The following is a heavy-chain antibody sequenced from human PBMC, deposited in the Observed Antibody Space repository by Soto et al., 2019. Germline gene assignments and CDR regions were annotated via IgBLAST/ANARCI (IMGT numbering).Heavy chain of an antibody. D-gene: IGHD3-22*01. CDR2: INPSGGST. Sequence: ASVKVSCKASGYTFTSYYMHWVRQAPGQGLEWMGIINPSGGSTSYAQKFQGRFTISRDNSKNTLYLQMNSLRAEDTAVYYCAKCYYYDSSGYLYFDYWGQGTLVTVSS. J-gene: IGHJ4*02. CDR3: AKCYYYDSSGYLYFDY. CDR1: GYTFTSYY. V-gene: IGHV1-46*01.